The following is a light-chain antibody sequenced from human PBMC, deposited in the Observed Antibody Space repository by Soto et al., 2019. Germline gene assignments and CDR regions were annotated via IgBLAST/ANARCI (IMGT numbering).Light chain of an antibody. V-gene: IGKV1-39*01. CDR1: QSISSY. CDR3: QQSYSTPQT. CDR2: AAY. Sequence: DIQMTQSPSSLSASVGDRVTITCRASQSISSYLNWYQQKPGKAHKLLIYAAYSLQSGVQSRFSGSGSGTDFTLTISSLQPEDFATYYCQQSYSTPQTFGQGTKVDIK. J-gene: IGKJ1*01.